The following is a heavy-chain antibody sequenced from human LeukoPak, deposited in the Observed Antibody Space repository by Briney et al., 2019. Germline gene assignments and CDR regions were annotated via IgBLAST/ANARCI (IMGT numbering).Heavy chain of an antibody. CDR2: ISSSSSYI. J-gene: IGHJ4*02. CDR1: GFTFISYS. D-gene: IGHD3-22*01. CDR3: ARYDSSGYCPFDY. V-gene: IGHV3-21*01. Sequence: GGSLRLSFPASGFTFISYSMNWVRQAPGKGLEWVSSISSSSSYIYYADSVKGRFTISRDNAKNSLYLQMNSLRAEDTAVYYCARYDSSGYCPFDYWGQGTLVTVSS.